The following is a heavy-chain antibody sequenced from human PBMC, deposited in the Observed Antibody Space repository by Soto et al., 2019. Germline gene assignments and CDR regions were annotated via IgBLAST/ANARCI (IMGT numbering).Heavy chain of an antibody. D-gene: IGHD6-19*01. J-gene: IGHJ6*02. V-gene: IGHV3-21*04. CDR3: AMLGGWSGGSSGMVV. CDR2: ISSSSSYI. Sequence: GGSLRLSCAASGFTFSSYSMNWVRQAPGKGLEWVSSISSSSSYIYAASVKGRFTISRDDSKNSLYLQMNSLKSEDTAVYYCAMLGGWSGGSSGMVVWGQGTTVTVSS. CDR1: GFTFSSYS.